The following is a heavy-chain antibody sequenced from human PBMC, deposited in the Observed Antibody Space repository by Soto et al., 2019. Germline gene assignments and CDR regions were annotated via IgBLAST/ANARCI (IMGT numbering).Heavy chain of an antibody. Sequence: EVQLLESGGGLVQPGGSLRLSCAASGFTFSSYVMYWVRQVPGRGLEWVSAISAGGDTTYYADSVKGRFTISGDNSQNTLYLQMKSLRAEDTAVYYCAKLGVGIGTGGTDYWGQGTLVTVSS. CDR1: GFTFSSYV. CDR3: AKLGVGIGTGGTDY. J-gene: IGHJ4*02. CDR2: ISAGGDTT. D-gene: IGHD2-21*01. V-gene: IGHV3-23*01.